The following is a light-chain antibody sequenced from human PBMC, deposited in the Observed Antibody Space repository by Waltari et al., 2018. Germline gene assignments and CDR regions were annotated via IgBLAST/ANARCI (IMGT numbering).Light chain of an antibody. CDR1: QNISTH. V-gene: IGKV3-15*01. CDR2: AAS. J-gene: IGKJ3*01. Sequence: EIVMTQSPATLSVSPGARATLSCRASQNISTHLVWYQHNPGQAPRLLIYAASTRATGTPARFSGHGSGTEFTLTISSLQSEDFALYYCQQYNTWPSFGPGTKVDIK. CDR3: QQYNTWPS.